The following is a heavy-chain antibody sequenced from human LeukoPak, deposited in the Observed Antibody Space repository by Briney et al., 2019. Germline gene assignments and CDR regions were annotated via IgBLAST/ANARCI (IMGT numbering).Heavy chain of an antibody. CDR2: IDTSGDTI. CDR3: ARNGYFNY. V-gene: IGHV3-48*03. CDR1: GFTFSTFE. Sequence: GGSLRLSCAASGFTFSTFEMNWVRQAPEEGLEWVSYIDTSGDTIYYADSVKGRFTISRDNAKNSLYLQMNSLRAEDTAVYYCARNGYFNYWGQGTLVTVSS. J-gene: IGHJ4*02. D-gene: IGHD1-14*01.